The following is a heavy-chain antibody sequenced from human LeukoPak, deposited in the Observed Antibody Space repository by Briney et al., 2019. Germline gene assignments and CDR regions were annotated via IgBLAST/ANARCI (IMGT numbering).Heavy chain of an antibody. CDR2: INWNGGST. J-gene: IGHJ4*02. D-gene: IGHD2-21*02. CDR1: GFTVSSNS. Sequence: PGESLTLSCTVSGFTVSSNSMSWVRQAPGKGLEWVSGINWNGGSTGYADSVKGRFTISRDNAKNSLYLQMNSLRAEDTALCYCARGRGIVVVTAIVDYWGQGTLVTVSS. CDR3: ARGRGIVVVTAIVDY. V-gene: IGHV3-20*04.